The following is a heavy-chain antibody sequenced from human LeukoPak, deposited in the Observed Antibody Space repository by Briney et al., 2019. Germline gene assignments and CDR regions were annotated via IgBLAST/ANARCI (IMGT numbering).Heavy chain of an antibody. J-gene: IGHJ4*02. CDR3: ARDSEYCTSTNCFHPFDF. CDR1: GFTFSHYG. D-gene: IGHD2-2*01. Sequence: KPGGSLRLSCTTSGFTFSHYGMHWVRQAPGQGLEWMGRIIPNSGTTQLAQKFQGRVTMTRDTSVSSVFMDLSGLTSDDTAIYYCARDSEYCTSTNCFHPFDFWGQGTLVTVSS. CDR2: IIPNSGTT. V-gene: IGHV1-2*02.